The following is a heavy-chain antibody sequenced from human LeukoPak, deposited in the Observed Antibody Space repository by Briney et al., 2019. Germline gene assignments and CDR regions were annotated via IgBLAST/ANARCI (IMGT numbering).Heavy chain of an antibody. CDR2: ISSSGSTI. V-gene: IGHV3-48*03. J-gene: IGHJ5*02. CDR1: GFTFSSYE. Sequence: GGSLRLSCAASGFTFSSYEMNWVRQAPGKELEWVSYISSSGSTIYYADSVKGRFTISRDSAKNSLYLQMNSLRAEDTAVYYCARGGLRIDWFDPWGQGTLVTVSS. D-gene: IGHD4-17*01. CDR3: ARGGLRIDWFDP.